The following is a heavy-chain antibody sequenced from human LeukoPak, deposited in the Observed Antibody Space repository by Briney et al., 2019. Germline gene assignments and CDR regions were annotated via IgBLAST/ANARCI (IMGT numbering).Heavy chain of an antibody. CDR3: ARDRFSSGWYFFP. D-gene: IGHD6-19*01. V-gene: IGHV4-39*07. Sequence: PSEILSLTCNVSGDSISSSSYYWAWIRQPPGKGLEWIGSIYYTGSTYYHPTLKSRDTLSIDTSKNRFSLRLSSVTAADTAVYFCARDRFSSGWYFFPWGQGTLVTVSS. CDR1: GDSISSSSYY. J-gene: IGHJ5*02. CDR2: IYYTGST.